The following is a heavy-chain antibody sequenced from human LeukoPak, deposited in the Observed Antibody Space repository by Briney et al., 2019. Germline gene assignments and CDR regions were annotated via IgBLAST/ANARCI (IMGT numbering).Heavy chain of an antibody. J-gene: IGHJ4*02. CDR1: GYSINSGSS. Sequence: SETLSLTCTVSGYSINSGSSWGWIRQPPGKGLEWIGSIYHSGSTYYNPSLKSRVTISVDTSKNQFSLKLSSVTAADTAVYYCARWVVARFDYWGQGTLVTVSS. CDR2: IYHSGST. V-gene: IGHV4-38-2*02. CDR3: ARWVVARFDY. D-gene: IGHD2-15*01.